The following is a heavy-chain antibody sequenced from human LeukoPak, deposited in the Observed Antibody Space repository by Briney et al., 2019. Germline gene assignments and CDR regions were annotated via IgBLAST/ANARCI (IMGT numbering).Heavy chain of an antibody. J-gene: IGHJ4*02. CDR1: GFTFSSYA. D-gene: IGHD3-16*01. CDR3: ARDHSFRGLWGGHYFDC. CDR2: ISYDGSNK. V-gene: IGHV3-30*04. Sequence: GRSLRLSCAASGFTFSSYAMHWVRQAPGKGLEWVAVISYDGSNKYYADSVKGRFTISRDNSKNTLYLQMNSLRAEDTAVYYCARDHSFRGLWGGHYFDCWGQGTLVTVSS.